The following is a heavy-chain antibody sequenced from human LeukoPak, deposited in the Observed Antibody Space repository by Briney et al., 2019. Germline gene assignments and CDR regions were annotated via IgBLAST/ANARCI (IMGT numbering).Heavy chain of an antibody. J-gene: IGHJ4*02. CDR2: IYSSGTT. Sequence: SETLSLPCTFSGDPISTPTHWWGWIRQPPGKGLEWIGSIYSSGTTFYNPSLKSRVTLSTDTSKNQFSLKLSSVTAADTAVYYCAKRAYGVGFEYWGQGTLLTVSS. V-gene: IGHV4-39*01. CDR3: AKRAYGVGFEY. CDR1: GDPISTPTHW. D-gene: IGHD4/OR15-4a*01.